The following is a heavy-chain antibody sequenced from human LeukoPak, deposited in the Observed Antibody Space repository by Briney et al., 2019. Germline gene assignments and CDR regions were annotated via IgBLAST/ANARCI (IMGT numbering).Heavy chain of an antibody. J-gene: IGHJ4*02. D-gene: IGHD3-22*01. CDR1: GFTFSSYS. Sequence: PGGSLRLSCAASGFTFSSYSMNWVRQAPGKGLEWVSSISSSSSYIYYADSVKGRFTISRDNAKNSLYLQMNSLRAEDTAVYYCARDRPMYYYDSSGYWDYWGQGTLVTVSP. V-gene: IGHV3-21*01. CDR2: ISSSSSYI. CDR3: ARDRPMYYYDSSGYWDY.